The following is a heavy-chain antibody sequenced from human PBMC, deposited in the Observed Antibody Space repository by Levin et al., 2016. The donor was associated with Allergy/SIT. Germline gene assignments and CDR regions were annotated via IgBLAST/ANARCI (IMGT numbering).Heavy chain of an antibody. CDR2: INPNSGGT. J-gene: IGHJ4*02. V-gene: IGHV1-2*04. D-gene: IGHD5-12*01. CDR3: ARALIGYSGYDRFYYFDY. Sequence: WVRQAPGQGLEWMGWINPNSGGTNYAQKFQGWVTMTRDTSISTAYMELSRLRSDDTAVYYCARALIGYSGYDRFYYFDYWGQGTLVTVSS.